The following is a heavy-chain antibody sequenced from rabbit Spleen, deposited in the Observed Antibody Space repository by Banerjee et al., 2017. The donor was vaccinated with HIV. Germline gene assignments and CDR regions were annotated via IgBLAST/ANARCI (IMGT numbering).Heavy chain of an antibody. CDR1: GFSFSDGDV. CDR2: INTYTGKA. CDR3: ARDLAGVIAWNFYL. V-gene: IGHV1S45*01. D-gene: IGHD4-1*01. J-gene: IGHJ4*01. Sequence: QEQLEESGGGLVKPEGSLTLTCKASGFSFSDGDVMCWVRQAPGKGLEWIACINTYTGKAVYASWATGRFTVSRPSSTTVTLQMTSQTAADTATYFCARDLAGVIAWNFYLWGQGPLVTV.